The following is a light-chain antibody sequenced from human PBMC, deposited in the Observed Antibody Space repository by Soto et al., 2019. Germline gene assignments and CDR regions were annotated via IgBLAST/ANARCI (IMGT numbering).Light chain of an antibody. V-gene: IGLV2-14*01. CDR2: DVS. J-gene: IGLJ2*01. CDR3: SSYTSSSTLHVL. CDR1: SSDVGGYNY. Sequence: QSVLTQPASVSGSPGQSITISCTGTSSDVGGYNYVSWYQQHPGKAPKLMIYDVSSRPSGVSNRFSGSKSANTASLTISGLQAEDEADYYCSSYTSSSTLHVLFGGGTQLTVL.